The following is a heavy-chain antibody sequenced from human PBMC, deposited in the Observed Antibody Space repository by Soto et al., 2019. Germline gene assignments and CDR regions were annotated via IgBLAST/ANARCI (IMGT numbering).Heavy chain of an antibody. CDR3: AGSTYDSSGYYLFRYYYYGMDV. V-gene: IGHV3-30-3*01. CDR1: GFTFSSYA. CDR2: ISYDGSNK. D-gene: IGHD3-22*01. Sequence: GGSLRLSCAASGFTFSSYAMHWVRQAPGKELEWVAVISYDGSNKYYADSVKGRFTISRDNSKNTLYLQMNSLRAEDTAVYYCAGSTYDSSGYYLFRYYYYGMDVWGQGTTVTVSS. J-gene: IGHJ6*02.